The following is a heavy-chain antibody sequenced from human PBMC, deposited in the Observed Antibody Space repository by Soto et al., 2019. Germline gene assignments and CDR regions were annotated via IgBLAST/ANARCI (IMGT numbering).Heavy chain of an antibody. CDR2: ISSSSSYI. Sequence: LRLSCAASGFTFSSYSMNWVRQAPGRGLEWVSSISSSSSYIYYADSVKGRFTISRDNAKNSLYLQMNSLRAEDTAVYYCARTPTGTTFDYWGQGTLVTVSS. CDR1: GFTFSSYS. D-gene: IGHD1-1*01. J-gene: IGHJ4*02. CDR3: ARTPTGTTFDY. V-gene: IGHV3-21*01.